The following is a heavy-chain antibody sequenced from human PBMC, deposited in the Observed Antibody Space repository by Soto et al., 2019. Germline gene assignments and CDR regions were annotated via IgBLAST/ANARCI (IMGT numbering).Heavy chain of an antibody. Sequence: PSETLSLTCTVSGDSIKNYYWSWIRQPPGKRLEWIGYIYYTGSTTYNPSLESRVTMSVDTSKNQFSLKLSSVNAADTAVYYCAKYRRTEAEGYTLDYWGRETLVTVSS. D-gene: IGHD2-15*01. CDR1: GDSIKNYY. CDR3: AKYRRTEAEGYTLDY. V-gene: IGHV4-59*01. J-gene: IGHJ4*02. CDR2: IYYTGST.